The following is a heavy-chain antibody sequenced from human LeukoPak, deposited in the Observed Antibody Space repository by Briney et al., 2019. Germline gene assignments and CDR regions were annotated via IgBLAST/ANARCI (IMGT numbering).Heavy chain of an antibody. J-gene: IGHJ4*02. V-gene: IGHV1-2*02. CDR3: ATSRLWFGEFDPYFDY. Sequence: ASVKDSCKASGYTFTGYYMHWVRQAPGQGLEWMGWLNPNSGGTNYAQKFQGRVTMPRDTSISTAYMELSRLRSDDTAVYYCATSRLWFGEFDPYFDYWGQGTMVTVSS. CDR2: LNPNSGGT. D-gene: IGHD3-10*01. CDR1: GYTFTGYY.